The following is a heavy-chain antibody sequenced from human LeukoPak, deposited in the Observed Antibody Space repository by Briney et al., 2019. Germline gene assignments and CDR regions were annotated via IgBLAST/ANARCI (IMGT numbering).Heavy chain of an antibody. V-gene: IGHV4-59*08. D-gene: IGHD5-18*01. CDR2: IYYSGST. CDR1: GGSISSYY. J-gene: IGHJ4*02. CDR3: VSPRGFSYGYFDY. Sequence: SETLSLTCAVSGGSISSYYWSWIRQPPGKGLEWIGYIYYSGSTNYNPSLKSRVTISADTSKNQFSLTLGSVSATDTAVYYCVSPRGFSYGYFDYWGQGTLVTVSS.